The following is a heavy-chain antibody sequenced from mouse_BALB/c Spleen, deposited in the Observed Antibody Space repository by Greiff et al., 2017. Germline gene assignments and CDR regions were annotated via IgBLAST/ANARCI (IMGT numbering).Heavy chain of an antibody. CDR1: GFTFSSYA. CDR3: ASYGSSLFDY. Sequence: EVQVVESGGGLVKPGGSLKLSCAASGFTFSSYAMSWVRQSPEKRLEWVAEISSGGSYTYYPDTVTGRFTISRDNAKNTLYLEMSSLRSEDTAMYYCASYGSSLFDYWGQGTTLTVSS. CDR2: ISSGGSYT. D-gene: IGHD1-1*01. J-gene: IGHJ2*01. V-gene: IGHV5-9-4*01.